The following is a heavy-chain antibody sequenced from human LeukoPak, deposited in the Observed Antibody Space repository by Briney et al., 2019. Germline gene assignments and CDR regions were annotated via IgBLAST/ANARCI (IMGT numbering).Heavy chain of an antibody. CDR1: GFSLSTSGVG. CDR2: IYWNDDK. CDR3: VEGHYDVLTAYSTPFYS. Sequence: SGPTLVNPTQTLTLTCTFSGFSLSTSGVGVGWILQPPGKALEWLALIYWNDDKHYSPSLSSRLTITKDTSKNQVVLTMTNMDPVDTATYYCVEGHYDVLTAYSTPFYSWGQGTLVTVSS. D-gene: IGHD3-9*01. J-gene: IGHJ5*01. V-gene: IGHV2-5*01.